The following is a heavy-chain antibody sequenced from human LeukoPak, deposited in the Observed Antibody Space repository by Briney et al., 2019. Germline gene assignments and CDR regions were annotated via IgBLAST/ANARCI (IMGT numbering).Heavy chain of an antibody. J-gene: IGHJ3*02. CDR2: IYYSGST. Sequence: SETLSLTCTVSGGSISSYYWSWIRQPPGKGLEWIGYIYYSGSTNYNPSLKSRVTISVDTSKNQFSLKLSSVTAADTAVYYCARLGKQSAFDIWGQGTMVTVSS. CDR3: ARLGKQSAFDI. V-gene: IGHV4-59*08. CDR1: GGSISSYY. D-gene: IGHD7-27*01.